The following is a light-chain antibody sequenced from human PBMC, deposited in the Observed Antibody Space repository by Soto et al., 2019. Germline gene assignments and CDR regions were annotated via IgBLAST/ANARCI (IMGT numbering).Light chain of an antibody. V-gene: IGLV2-14*01. J-gene: IGLJ1*01. CDR3: SSYTTSHTLV. CDR1: SSDVGGYNS. CDR2: DVT. Sequence: QSVLSQHASVSGSPGQSITVSCTGTSSDVGGYNSVSWYQQHPGKAPKLMIYDVTNRPSGVSDRFSGSKSGNTASLTISGLQAEDEADFYCSSYTTSHTLVFGTGTKVTVL.